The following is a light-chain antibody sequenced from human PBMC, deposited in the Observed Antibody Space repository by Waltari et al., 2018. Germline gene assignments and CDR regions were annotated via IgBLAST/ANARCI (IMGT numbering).Light chain of an antibody. CDR3: QQFDMLPLT. V-gene: IGKV1-33*01. CDR2: DAS. CDR1: QDNSNY. Sequence: DVLMTQSPSSLSASVCYRVTITFQASQDNSNYLNWYQQKLGKAPKLLIYDASNLQKGVPSRFSGSGSGTDFTFIISSLHPEDIGTYYCQQFDMLPLTFGGGTTVEIK. J-gene: IGKJ4*02.